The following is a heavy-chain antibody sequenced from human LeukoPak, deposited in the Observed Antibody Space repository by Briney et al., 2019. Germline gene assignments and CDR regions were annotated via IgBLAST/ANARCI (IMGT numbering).Heavy chain of an antibody. J-gene: IGHJ3*02. V-gene: IGHV3-66*01. Sequence: GESRRLSCAASGFTVSSNYMSWVRQAPGKGLEWVSVIYSGGSTYYADSVKGRFTISRDNSKNTLYLQMNSLRAEDTAVYYCASPRGGGNALDAFDIWGQGTMVTVSS. CDR2: IYSGGST. D-gene: IGHD4-23*01. CDR1: GFTVSSNY. CDR3: ASPRGGGNALDAFDI.